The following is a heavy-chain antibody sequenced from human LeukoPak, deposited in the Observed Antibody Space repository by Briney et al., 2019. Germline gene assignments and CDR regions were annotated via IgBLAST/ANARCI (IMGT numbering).Heavy chain of an antibody. J-gene: IGHJ4*02. Sequence: GGSLRLSCAASGFTFSSFAMHWVRQAPGKGLEWVSAISGSGSNTYYADSVKGRFTISRDNSKNTLYLQMNSLRAEDTAVYYCAKVVDFWTGLNYFDYWGQGTLVTVSS. CDR3: AKVVDFWTGLNYFDY. CDR1: GFTFSSFA. D-gene: IGHD3/OR15-3a*01. V-gene: IGHV3-23*01. CDR2: ISGSGSNT.